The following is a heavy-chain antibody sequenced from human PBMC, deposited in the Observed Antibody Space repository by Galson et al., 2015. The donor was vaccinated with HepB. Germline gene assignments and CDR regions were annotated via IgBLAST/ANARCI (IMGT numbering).Heavy chain of an antibody. D-gene: IGHD6-13*01. Sequence: QSGAEVKKPGESLRISCKGSGYSFTSYWISWVRQMPGKGLEWMGRIDPSDSYTNYSPSFQGHVTISADKSISTAYLQWSSLKASDTAMYYCARHGIGYSTSYYYYGMDVWGQGTTVTVSS. V-gene: IGHV5-10-1*01. CDR1: GYSFTSYW. CDR2: IDPSDSYT. CDR3: ARHGIGYSTSYYYYGMDV. J-gene: IGHJ6*02.